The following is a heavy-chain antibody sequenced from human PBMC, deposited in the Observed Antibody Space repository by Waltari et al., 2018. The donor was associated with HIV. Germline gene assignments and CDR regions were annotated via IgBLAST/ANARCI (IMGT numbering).Heavy chain of an antibody. CDR1: GDSVSSNSAT. Sequence: QVQLQQSGPGLVKPSQTLSLTCSISGDSVSSNSATWNWIRQSTSSGLEWLGRTYYRSRWSNDYAVSVESRIIINPDTSKNQFSLQLNSVTPEDTAVYFCARSSSDRYYYNTMDVWGQGTRVTVSS. CDR2: TYYRSRWSN. CDR3: ARSSSDRYYYNTMDV. V-gene: IGHV6-1*01. J-gene: IGHJ6*02. D-gene: IGHD3-16*02.